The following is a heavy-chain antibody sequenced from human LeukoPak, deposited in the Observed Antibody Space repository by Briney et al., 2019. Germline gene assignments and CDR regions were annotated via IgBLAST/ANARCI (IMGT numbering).Heavy chain of an antibody. CDR1: GFTFSNYA. Sequence: SGGSLRLSCAASGFTFSNYAMSWVRQAPGKGLEWVSSITSGIGRTYYADSVKGRFTISRDDSKNTLYLQMNSLRAEDTAVYYCAKVGYSSSSGWFDPWGQGTLVTVSS. V-gene: IGHV3-23*01. J-gene: IGHJ5*02. CDR3: AKVGYSSSSGWFDP. D-gene: IGHD6-6*01. CDR2: ITSGIGRT.